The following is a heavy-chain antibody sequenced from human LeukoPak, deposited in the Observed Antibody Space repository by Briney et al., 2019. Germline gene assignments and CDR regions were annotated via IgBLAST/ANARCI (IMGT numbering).Heavy chain of an antibody. D-gene: IGHD5-24*01. CDR1: GGSFSGYY. J-gene: IGHJ4*02. CDR3: ATLEMATIGGGFDY. V-gene: IGHV4-34*01. CDR2: INHSGST. Sequence: SETLSLTCAVYGGSFSGYYWSWIRQPPGKGLEWIGEINHSGSTNYNPSLKSRVTISVDTSKNQSSLKLSSVTGADTAVYYCATLEMATIGGGFDYWGQGTLVTVSS.